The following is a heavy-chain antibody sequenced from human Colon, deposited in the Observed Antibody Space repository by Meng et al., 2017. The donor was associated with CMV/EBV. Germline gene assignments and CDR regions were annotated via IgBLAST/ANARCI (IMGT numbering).Heavy chain of an antibody. CDR2: ASGSAGIT. V-gene: IGHV3-23*01. Sequence: CAASVLNFRRHALRCVRQAPGRGLEWVSVASGSAGITYYADSVKGRFTISRDNSENTLFLQMNSLRADDTAVYYCASEERDPFGVFDFWGQGTLVTVSS. CDR1: VLNFRRHA. CDR3: ASEERDPFGVFDF. D-gene: IGHD3-10*01. J-gene: IGHJ4*02.